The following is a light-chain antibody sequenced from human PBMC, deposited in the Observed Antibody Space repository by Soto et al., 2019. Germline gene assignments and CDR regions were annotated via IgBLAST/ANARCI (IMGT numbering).Light chain of an antibody. J-gene: IGLJ2*01. CDR3: SSYTTSSSVV. Sequence: QSALTQPASVSGSPGQSITISCTGSNNDVGAYNYVSWYQQHPGKAPKTMIYDVSNRPSGVSNRFSGPKSGNTASLTISGLQAEDEADYYCSSYTTSSSVVFGGGTKLTVL. CDR2: DVS. V-gene: IGLV2-14*01. CDR1: NNDVGAYNY.